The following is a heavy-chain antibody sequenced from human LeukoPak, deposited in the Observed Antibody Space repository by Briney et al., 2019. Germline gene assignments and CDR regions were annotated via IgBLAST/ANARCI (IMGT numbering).Heavy chain of an antibody. CDR3: AGRTVRGSGSYYPPQYYFDY. J-gene: IGHJ4*02. CDR2: INHSGST. CDR1: GGSFSGYY. D-gene: IGHD3-10*01. V-gene: IGHV4-34*01. Sequence: SETLSLTCAVYGGSFSGYYWSWIRQPPGKGLEWIGEINHSGSTNYNPSLKSRVTISVDTSKNQFSLKLSSVTAADTAVYYCAGRTVRGSGSYYPPQYYFDYWGQGTLVTVSS.